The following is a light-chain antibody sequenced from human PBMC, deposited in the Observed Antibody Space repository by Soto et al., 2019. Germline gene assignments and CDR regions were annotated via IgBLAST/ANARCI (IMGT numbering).Light chain of an antibody. CDR2: EVS. V-gene: IGLV2-14*01. Sequence: QSVLTQPASVSGSPGQSITSSCTGTSSDVGGYNYVSWYQQHPGKAPKLMIYEVSNRPSGVSNRFSGSKSGNTASLTISGLQAEDEADYYRSSYTSSSTYVFGTGTKVTVL. J-gene: IGLJ1*01. CDR3: SSYTSSSTYV. CDR1: SSDVGGYNY.